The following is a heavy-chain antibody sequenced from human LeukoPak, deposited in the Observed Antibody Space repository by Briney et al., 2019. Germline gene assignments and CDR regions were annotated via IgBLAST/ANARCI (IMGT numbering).Heavy chain of an antibody. CDR1: AYTFTGYD. D-gene: IGHD3-10*01. J-gene: IGHJ3*02. CDR3: ARNIWFGESADAFDI. CDR2: INLRSGGT. V-gene: IGHV1-2*02. Sequence: ASVKVSCKASAYTFTGYDMHWVRQAPGQGLEWRGWINLRSGGTDYAQKFQGRVTMTRDTSISTAYMELSRLRSDDTAVYYCARNIWFGESADAFDIWGQGPMVTVSS.